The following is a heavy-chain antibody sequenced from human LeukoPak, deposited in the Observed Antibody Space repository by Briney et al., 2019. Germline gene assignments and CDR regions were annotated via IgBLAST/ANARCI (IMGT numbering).Heavy chain of an antibody. D-gene: IGHD3-22*01. CDR2: IYSGGST. J-gene: IGHJ4*02. CDR3: ARDGNYYDSSGYLDY. Sequence: GGSLRLSCAASGFTVSSNYMSWVRQAPGEGLEWVSVIYSGGSTYYADSVKGRFTISRDNSKNTLYLQMNSLRAEDTAVYYCARDGNYYDSSGYLDYWGQGTLVTVSS. V-gene: IGHV3-53*01. CDR1: GFTVSSNY.